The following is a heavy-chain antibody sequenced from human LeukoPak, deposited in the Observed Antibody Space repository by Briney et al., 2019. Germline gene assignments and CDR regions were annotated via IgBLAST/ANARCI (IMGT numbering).Heavy chain of an antibody. CDR3: AKDPNGDYIGAFDF. V-gene: IGHV3-23*01. CDR1: GITFSSYA. J-gene: IGHJ3*01. CDR2: ITGSGGGT. Sequence: PGGSLRLSCAASGITFSSYAMIWVRQAPDKGLEWVAAITGSGGGTYYGDSAKGRFTISRDNSKNTLYLQMNSLRAEDTAVYYCAKDPNGDYIGAFDFWGQGTMVTVSS. D-gene: IGHD4-17*01.